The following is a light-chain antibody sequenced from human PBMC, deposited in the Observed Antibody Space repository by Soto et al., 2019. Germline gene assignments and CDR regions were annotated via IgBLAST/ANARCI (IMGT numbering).Light chain of an antibody. CDR3: QQYGSSPP. Sequence: NMLTQSPGTLSLSPGETATLSCRATEILSPTYIAWYQQKPGQAPRLLIYGASNRATGIPDRFSGSGSGTDFRLTSTRLEPEDVAVYYCQQYGSSPPFGQGTRLEVK. CDR1: EILSPTY. J-gene: IGKJ5*01. CDR2: GAS. V-gene: IGKV3-20*01.